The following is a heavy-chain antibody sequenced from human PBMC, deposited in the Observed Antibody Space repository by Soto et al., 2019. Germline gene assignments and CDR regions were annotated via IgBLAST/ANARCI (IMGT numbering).Heavy chain of an antibody. D-gene: IGHD6-13*01. CDR3: ARACIADYYGMDV. J-gene: IGHJ6*02. CDR2: IYPGDSDT. V-gene: IGHV5-51*01. CDR1: GYSFTSYW. Sequence: PGESLKLSCKGSGYSFTSYWIGWVRQMPGKGLEWMGIIYPGDSDTRYSPSFQGQVTISADKSISTAYLQWSSLKASDTAMYYCARACIADYYGMDVWGQGTTVTVSS.